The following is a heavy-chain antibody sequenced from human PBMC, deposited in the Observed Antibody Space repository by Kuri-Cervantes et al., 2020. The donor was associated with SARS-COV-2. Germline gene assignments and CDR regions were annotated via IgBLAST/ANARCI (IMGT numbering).Heavy chain of an antibody. Sequence: GGSLRLSCAASGFTVSSNYMSWVRQAPGKGLEWVSIIYSGGSTYYADSVKGRFTISRDNSKNTLYPLMNSLRAEDTAVYYCVRDGDHWNFDYWGQGTLVTVSS. CDR1: GFTVSSNY. CDR3: VRDGDHWNFDY. CDR2: IYSGGST. D-gene: IGHD1-1*01. V-gene: IGHV3-53*01. J-gene: IGHJ4*02.